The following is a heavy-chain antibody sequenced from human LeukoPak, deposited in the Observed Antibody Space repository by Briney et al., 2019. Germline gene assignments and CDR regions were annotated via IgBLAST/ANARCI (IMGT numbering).Heavy chain of an antibody. CDR1: GFTFSSYW. V-gene: IGHV3-7*01. CDR3: ARLGARQMLEY. Sequence: GGSLRLSCAASGFTFSSYWMSWVRQAPGKGLEWVANIKQDGGQIYYLDSVKGRFTVSRDNAKNSLYLQMNSLRAEGTAVYYCARLGARQMLEYWGQGTLVTVSS. J-gene: IGHJ4*02. CDR2: IKQDGGQI. D-gene: IGHD4-17*01.